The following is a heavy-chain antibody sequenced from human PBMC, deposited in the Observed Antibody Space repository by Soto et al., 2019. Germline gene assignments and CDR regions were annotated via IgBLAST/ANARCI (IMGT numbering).Heavy chain of an antibody. J-gene: IGHJ4*02. V-gene: IGHV3-11*01. CDR2: ISGRGSVM. D-gene: IGHD1-1*01. Sequence: QVQPVESGGGWVKPGGSLRLSCAASGFTINDYYMTWLRQAPWKGLEWVSHISGRGSVMQYADAVMGRFTSSRDSARHSLYLQMISLRAEDTAVYYWARDGMNSNDLEYWGLGTLVTVST. CDR3: ARDGMNSNDLEY. CDR1: GFTINDYY.